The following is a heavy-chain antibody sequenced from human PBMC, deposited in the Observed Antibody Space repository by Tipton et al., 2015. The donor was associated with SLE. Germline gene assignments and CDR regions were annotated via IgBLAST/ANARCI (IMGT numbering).Heavy chain of an antibody. CDR2: IYYSGST. CDR3: AREKAGGSGKKLYFDY. V-gene: IGHV4-39*07. J-gene: IGHJ4*02. D-gene: IGHD3-10*01. Sequence: LRLSCTVSGGSIGSSSYYWGWIRQPPGKGLEWIGSIYYSGSTYYNPSLKSRVTISVDTSKNQFSLKLSSVTAADTAVYYCAREKAGGSGKKLYFDYWGQGTLVTVSS. CDR1: GGSIGSSSYY.